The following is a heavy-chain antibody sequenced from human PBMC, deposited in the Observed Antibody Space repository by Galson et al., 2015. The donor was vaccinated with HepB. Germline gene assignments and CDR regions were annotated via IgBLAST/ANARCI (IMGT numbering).Heavy chain of an antibody. J-gene: IGHJ6*02. CDR2: ISYDGNNK. Sequence: SLRLSCAASGFTFGPHAMHWVRQAPGKGLEWVTTISYDGNNKYYRDSVEGRFTISRDYSKNTLDLQMNSLRLEDTAVYYCARDGGLRAGGGGTFYYGMDVWGQGTTVTVSS. CDR1: GFTFGPHA. CDR3: ARDGGLRAGGGGTFYYGMDV. V-gene: IGHV3-30-3*01. D-gene: IGHD3-16*01.